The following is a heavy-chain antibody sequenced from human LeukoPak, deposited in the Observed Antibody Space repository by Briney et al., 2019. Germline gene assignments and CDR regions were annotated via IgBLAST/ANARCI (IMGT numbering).Heavy chain of an antibody. D-gene: IGHD4-17*01. CDR1: GLTFSSYT. CDR3: ANRDYVGYFDY. V-gene: IGHV3-23*01. CDR2: ISGSGAST. J-gene: IGHJ4*02. Sequence: PGASLRLSCAASGLTFSSYTMTWVRQAPGKGLEWVSAISGSGASTYYADSVKGRCTISRDNSEDTLYLQMNSLSADDTAVYYCANRDYVGYFDYWGQGTLVTVSS.